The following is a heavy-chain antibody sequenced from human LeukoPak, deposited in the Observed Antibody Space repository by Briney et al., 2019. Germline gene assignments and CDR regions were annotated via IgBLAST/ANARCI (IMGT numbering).Heavy chain of an antibody. CDR1: GYTFTSYG. CDR2: ISAYNGNT. J-gene: IGHJ5*02. Sequence: ASVKVSCKASGYTFTSYGISWVRQAPGQGLEWMGWISAYNGNTNYAQKLQGRVTMTTDTSTSTAYMELRSLRSDDTAVYYCARVAYDFWSGYDPPTETINWFDPWGQGTLVTVSS. D-gene: IGHD3-3*01. V-gene: IGHV1-18*01. CDR3: ARVAYDFWSGYDPPTETINWFDP.